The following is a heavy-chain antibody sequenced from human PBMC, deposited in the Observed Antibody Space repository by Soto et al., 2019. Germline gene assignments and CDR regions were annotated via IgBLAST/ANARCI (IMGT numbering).Heavy chain of an antibody. D-gene: IGHD3-3*01. CDR2: IYYSGST. V-gene: IGHV4-39*01. CDR3: ARHLNDFWSGYYIDY. J-gene: IGHJ4*02. CDR1: GGSISSSSYY. Sequence: QLQLQESGPGLVKPSETLSLTCTVSGGSISSSSYYWGWIRQPPGKGLEWIGSIYYSGSTYYNPSLKSRVTISVDTSKNQFSLKLSSGTAADTAVYYCARHLNDFWSGYYIDYWGQGTLVTVSS.